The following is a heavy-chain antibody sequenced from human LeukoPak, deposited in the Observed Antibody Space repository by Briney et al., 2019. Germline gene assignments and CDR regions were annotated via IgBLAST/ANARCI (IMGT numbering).Heavy chain of an antibody. CDR1: GGTFSSSA. Sequence: ASLKVSCKASGGTFSSSAISWVRQAPGQGLEWRGRIIPIFGIANYAQKFQGRVTITADKSTSTAYMELSSLRSEDTAVYYCASWGYCSSTSCYRGSGYYYYGMDVWGQGTTVTVSS. V-gene: IGHV1-69*04. CDR2: IIPIFGIA. D-gene: IGHD2-2*02. J-gene: IGHJ6*02. CDR3: ASWGYCSSTSCYRGSGYYYYGMDV.